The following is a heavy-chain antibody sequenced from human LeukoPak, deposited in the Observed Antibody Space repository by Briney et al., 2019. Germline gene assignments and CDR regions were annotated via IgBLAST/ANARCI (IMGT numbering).Heavy chain of an antibody. CDR2: INHSGST. V-gene: IGHV4-34*01. CDR1: GGSFSGYY. J-gene: IGHJ5*02. D-gene: IGHD6-6*01. Sequence: SETLSLTCAVYGGSFSGYYWSWIRQPPGKGLEWIGEINHSGSTNYNPSLKSRVTISVDTSKNQFSLKLSSVTAADTAVYYCARGKGSSSSRYCWFDPWGQGTLVTVSS. CDR3: ARGKGSSSSRYCWFDP.